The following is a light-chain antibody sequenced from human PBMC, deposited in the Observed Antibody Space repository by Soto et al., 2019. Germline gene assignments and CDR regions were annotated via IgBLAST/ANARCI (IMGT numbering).Light chain of an antibody. Sequence: EVVMTQSPATLSVSPGERGTLSCRASQSVNTKLAWYQQKPGQAPRLLIYGAFTRATGIPARFSGSGSGTEFTLTISTLQSEDFAVYYCQQYNNWPSITFGQGTLLEIK. CDR2: GAF. J-gene: IGKJ5*01. CDR3: QQYNNWPSIT. CDR1: QSVNTK. V-gene: IGKV3-15*01.